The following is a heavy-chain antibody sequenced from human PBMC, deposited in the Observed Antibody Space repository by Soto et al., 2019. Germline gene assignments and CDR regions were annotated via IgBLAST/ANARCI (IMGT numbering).Heavy chain of an antibody. Sequence: QVQLVQSGAEVKKPGASVKVSCKASGYTFTSYGISWVRQAPGQGLEWMGWISAYNGNTKYAQNLQGRVTMTTDTSASTACMELRSLRSDDTAVYYCATSNCSGGSCYSYYFVYWGQGTLVTVSS. D-gene: IGHD2-15*01. CDR1: GYTFTSYG. V-gene: IGHV1-18*01. J-gene: IGHJ4*02. CDR2: ISAYNGNT. CDR3: ATSNCSGGSCYSYYFVY.